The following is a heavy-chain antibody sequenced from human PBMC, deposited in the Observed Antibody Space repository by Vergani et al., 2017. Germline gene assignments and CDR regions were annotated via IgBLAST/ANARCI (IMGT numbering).Heavy chain of an antibody. CDR1: GFTFSSYG. CDR3: ARDLGSGGSCYDY. Sequence: QVQLVESGGGVVQPGRSLRLSCAASGFTFSSYGMHWVRQAPGKGLEWVAVIWYDGSNKYYADSVKGRFTIARDNSKNTLYLQMTSLRAEDTAVYYCARDLGSGGSCYDYWGQGTLVTVSS. D-gene: IGHD2-15*01. J-gene: IGHJ4*02. CDR2: IWYDGSNK. V-gene: IGHV3-33*01.